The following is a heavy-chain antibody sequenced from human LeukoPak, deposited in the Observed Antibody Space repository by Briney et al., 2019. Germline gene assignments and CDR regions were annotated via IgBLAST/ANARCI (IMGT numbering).Heavy chain of an antibody. CDR1: GFTFSSYT. D-gene: IGHD1-1*01. CDR3: VRESRPGGAMGLYHNLDY. V-gene: IGHV3-21*01. CDR2: ISSTTNYI. J-gene: IGHJ4*02. Sequence: GGSLRLSCAASGFTFSSYTMNWVRQAPGKGLEWVASISSTTNYIYYADSMKGRFTISRDNAENSLYLQMNSLRVEDTAVYYCVRESRPGGAMGLYHNLDYWGQGTLVAVSS.